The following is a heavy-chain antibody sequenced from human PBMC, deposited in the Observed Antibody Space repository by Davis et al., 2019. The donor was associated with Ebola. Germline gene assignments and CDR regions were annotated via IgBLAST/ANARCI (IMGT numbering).Heavy chain of an antibody. Sequence: GGSLRLSCAASGFTFSDYYMSWIRQAPGKGLEWVSYISSSGSTIYYADSVKGRFTISRENAKNSLYLQMNSLRAGDTAVYYCARARIGGSYFDYWGQGTLVTVSS. D-gene: IGHD1-26*01. CDR2: ISSSGSTI. CDR3: ARARIGGSYFDY. J-gene: IGHJ4*02. CDR1: GFTFSDYY. V-gene: IGHV3-11*04.